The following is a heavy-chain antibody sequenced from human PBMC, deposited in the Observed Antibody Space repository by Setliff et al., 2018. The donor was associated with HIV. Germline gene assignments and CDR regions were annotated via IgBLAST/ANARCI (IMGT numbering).Heavy chain of an antibody. Sequence: ASVKVSCKATGYIIVGYKMNWMRQVPGQGLEWIGRISPNNGAAEYAPRFQGRVRMTLDTSISTAYLEIPSLTSDDAAVYYCARPRVFDSFDVWGQGTMVTVSS. J-gene: IGHJ3*01. CDR2: ISPNNGAA. CDR1: GYIIVGYK. CDR3: ARPRVFDSFDV. V-gene: IGHV1-2*06.